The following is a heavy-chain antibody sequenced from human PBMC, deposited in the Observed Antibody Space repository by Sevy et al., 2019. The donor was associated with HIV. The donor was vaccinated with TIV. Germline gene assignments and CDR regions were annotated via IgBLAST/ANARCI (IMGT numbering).Heavy chain of an antibody. CDR2: IGTAGDT. D-gene: IGHD6-6*01. V-gene: IGHV3-13*01. J-gene: IGHJ4*02. CDR3: ARGEYSSSSIDY. Sequence: GGSLRPSCAASGFTFSSYDVHWVRQATGKGLEWVSAIGTAGDTYYPGSVKGRFTISRENAKNSLYLQMNSLRAGDTAVYYCARGEYSSSSIDYWGQGTLVTVSS. CDR1: GFTFSSYD.